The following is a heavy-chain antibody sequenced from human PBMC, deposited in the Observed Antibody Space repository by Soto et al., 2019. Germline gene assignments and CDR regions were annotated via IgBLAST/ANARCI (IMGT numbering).Heavy chain of an antibody. CDR1: GYTFTSYD. Sequence: QVQLVQSGAEVKKPGASVKVSCTASGYTFTSYDINWVRQATGQGPEWMGWMNPNSGNTGYAQKFQGRVTMTRNTSISTAYMELSSLRSEDTAVYYCARGRSSLGRRWFDPWGQGTLVTVSS. CDR2: MNPNSGNT. D-gene: IGHD6-6*01. V-gene: IGHV1-8*01. CDR3: ARGRSSLGRRWFDP. J-gene: IGHJ5*02.